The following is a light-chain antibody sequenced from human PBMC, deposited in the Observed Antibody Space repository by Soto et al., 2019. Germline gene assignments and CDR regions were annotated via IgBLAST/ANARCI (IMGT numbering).Light chain of an antibody. V-gene: IGKV2-28*01. Sequence: VLTQSPLSLPVTPGEPASISCRSSQSLLYSNEYSYLDWYLQKPGQSPQLLIYLGSNRASGVPDRFSGSGSGADFTLKISRVEPEDVGVYYCMQALQTPLTFGGGTRVEIK. CDR3: MQALQTPLT. CDR2: LGS. CDR1: QSLLYSNEYSY. J-gene: IGKJ4*01.